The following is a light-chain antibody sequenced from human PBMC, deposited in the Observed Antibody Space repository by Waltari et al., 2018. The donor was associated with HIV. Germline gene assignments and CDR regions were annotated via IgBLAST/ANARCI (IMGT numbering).Light chain of an antibody. CDR3: QAWDSSNVV. Sequence: SYDLTQPPSVSVSPGQTASITCSGDNLGDKYACWYQQKPGQSPLLVIYQHNKRPSGIPERFSGSNSGNTATLTISGTQAMDEADYFCQAWDSSNVVFGGGTKLTVL. V-gene: IGLV3-1*01. CDR2: QHN. CDR1: NLGDKY. J-gene: IGLJ2*01.